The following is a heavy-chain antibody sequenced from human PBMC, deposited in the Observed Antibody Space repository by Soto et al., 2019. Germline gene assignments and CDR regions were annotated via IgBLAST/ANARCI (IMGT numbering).Heavy chain of an antibody. J-gene: IGHJ5*02. D-gene: IGHD1-26*01. CDR3: ARDLRGATRESWFDP. CDR2: IWYDGSNK. CDR1: GFTFSSYG. V-gene: IGHV3-33*01. Sequence: QVQLVESGGGVVQPGRSLRLSCAASGFTFSSYGMHWVRQAPGKGLEWVAVIWYDGSNKYYADSVKGRFTISRDNSKNTLYLQMNSLRAEDTAVYYCARDLRGATRESWFDPWGQGPLVIVSS.